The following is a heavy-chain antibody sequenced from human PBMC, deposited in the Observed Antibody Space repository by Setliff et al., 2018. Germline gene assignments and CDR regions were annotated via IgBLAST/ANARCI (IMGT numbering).Heavy chain of an antibody. CDR3: ARHKAGITIFGVVINPDAFDI. CDR2: MYHSGNT. D-gene: IGHD3-3*01. CDR1: GGSITDRNW. Sequence: SETLSLTCALSGGSITDRNWWNCVRQPPGKGLEWIGEMYHSGNTYYNPSLKSRVTISIDKSRNQFSLNLNSVTAADTAVYYCARHKAGITIFGVVINPDAFDIWGQGTMVTVSS. V-gene: IGHV4-4*02. J-gene: IGHJ3*02.